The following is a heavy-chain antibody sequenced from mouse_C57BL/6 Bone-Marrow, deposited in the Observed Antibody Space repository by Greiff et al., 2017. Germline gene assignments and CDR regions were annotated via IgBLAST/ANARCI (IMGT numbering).Heavy chain of an antibody. CDR1: GFTFHTYA. D-gene: IGHD3-2*02. CDR2: IRSKSSNYAT. J-gene: IGHJ3*01. Sequence: DVKLQESGGGLVQPKGSLKLSCAASGFTFHTYAMHWVRQAPGKGLEWVARIRSKSSNYATYYADSVKDRFTISRDDSQSMLYLQMNNLKTEDTAMYYCVRGQLRLRRFAYWGQGTLVTVSA. V-gene: IGHV10-3*01. CDR3: VRGQLRLRRFAY.